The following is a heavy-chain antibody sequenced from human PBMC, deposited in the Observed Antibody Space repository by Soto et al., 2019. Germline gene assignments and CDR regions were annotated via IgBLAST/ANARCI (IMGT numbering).Heavy chain of an antibody. CDR1: GGTFSSYA. CDR2: IIPTLGTA. J-gene: IGHJ5*02. V-gene: IGHV1-69*01. D-gene: IGHD3-9*01. Sequence: QVQLVQSGAEVKKPGSSVKVSCKASGGTFSSYAISWVRQAPGQGLEWMGGIIPTLGTATYAQKVQGRVTITADESTSPAYMELSSLRSEDTAVYYCARAPVLRYFDCLDPWGQGTLVTVSS. CDR3: ARAPVLRYFDCLDP.